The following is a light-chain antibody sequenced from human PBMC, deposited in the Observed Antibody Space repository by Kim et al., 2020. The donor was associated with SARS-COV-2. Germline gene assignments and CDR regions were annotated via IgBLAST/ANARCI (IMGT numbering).Light chain of an antibody. J-gene: IGLJ3*02. CDR2: STS. CDR1: TGAVTPGHY. CDR3: LLYFNGQGV. V-gene: IGLV7-43*01. Sequence: QAVVTQEPSLTVSPGGTVTLTCTSSTGAVTPGHYPNWFQQKPGQTPRPLIYSTSEKHSWTPTRVSGSLLGGKAALTLSGVQPEDEADYYCLLYFNGQGVFGGGTKLTVL.